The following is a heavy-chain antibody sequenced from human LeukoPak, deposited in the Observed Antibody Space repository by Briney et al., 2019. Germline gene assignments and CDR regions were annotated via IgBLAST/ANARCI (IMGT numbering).Heavy chain of an antibody. D-gene: IGHD6-19*01. V-gene: IGHV1-18*01. J-gene: IGHJ4*02. CDR1: VYTVTSYG. Sequence: ASVTVSFTGSVYTVTSYGVSGVRQAPGEGLERMGWIGAYNGNTNYAQKLQGRVTMTTDTSTSTAYMELRSLRSDDTAVYYCARGVQAVAGTPVDYWGQGTLVTVSS. CDR2: IGAYNGNT. CDR3: ARGVQAVAGTPVDY.